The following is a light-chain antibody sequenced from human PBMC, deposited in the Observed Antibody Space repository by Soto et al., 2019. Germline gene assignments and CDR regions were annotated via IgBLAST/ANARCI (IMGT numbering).Light chain of an antibody. Sequence: DIQMTQSPSTLSGSVGDRVTITCRASQTISSWLAWYQQKPGKASKLLIYKASTLKSGVQSRFSGSGSGTEITLTISSVQPDDFATYHCQHYNSNSEAFGQGTKVELK. CDR3: QHYNSNSEA. CDR1: QTISSW. V-gene: IGKV1-5*03. CDR2: KAS. J-gene: IGKJ1*01.